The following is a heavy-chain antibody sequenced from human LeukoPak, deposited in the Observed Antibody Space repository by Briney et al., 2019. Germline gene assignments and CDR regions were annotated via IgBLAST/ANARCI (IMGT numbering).Heavy chain of an antibody. CDR2: INIGGDTR. Sequence: GGSLRLSCAASGFRFSNYEMDWVRQAPGKGLEWVSYINIGGDTRHYADSVKGRFTISRDNAKNSVYLQMNSLRAEDTAVYFCASLWELTMAWGQGTLVTVSS. V-gene: IGHV3-48*03. CDR1: GFRFSNYE. CDR3: ASLWELTMA. D-gene: IGHD3-16*01. J-gene: IGHJ5*02.